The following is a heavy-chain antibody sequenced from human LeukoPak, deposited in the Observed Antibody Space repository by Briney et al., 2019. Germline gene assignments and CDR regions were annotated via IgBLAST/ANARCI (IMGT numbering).Heavy chain of an antibody. V-gene: IGHV4-59*01. D-gene: IGHD3-22*01. CDR1: GGSISSYY. Sequence: SETLSLTCTVPGGSISSYYWSWIRQPPGKGLERIGHIYYSGSTNYNPSLKSRVTISVDTSKNQFSLKLSSVTAADTAVYYCARVGYYYDSSGYYYPDAFDIWGQGTMVTVSS. J-gene: IGHJ3*02. CDR3: ARVGYYYDSSGYYYPDAFDI. CDR2: IYYSGST.